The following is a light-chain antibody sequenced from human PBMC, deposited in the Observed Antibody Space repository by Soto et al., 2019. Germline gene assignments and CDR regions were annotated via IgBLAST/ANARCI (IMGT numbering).Light chain of an antibody. Sequence: DIQMTQSPSTLSASIGDRVTIACRASQGISNWLAWYQQKPGKAPKLLIYDASSLESGVPQRFSGSGSGTEFTLTNSSLQTDDFSTYYCQQYHSYWTFGQGTKVDNK. V-gene: IGKV1-5*01. CDR2: DAS. J-gene: IGKJ1*01. CDR3: QQYHSYWT. CDR1: QGISNW.